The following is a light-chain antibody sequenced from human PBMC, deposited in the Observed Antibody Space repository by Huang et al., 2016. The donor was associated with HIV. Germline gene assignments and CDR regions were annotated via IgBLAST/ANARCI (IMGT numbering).Light chain of an antibody. CDR2: PAS. CDR3: QQANSFPLT. V-gene: IGKV1D-12*01. J-gene: IGKJ4*01. CDR1: QGISRW. Sequence: DIQMTQSPSSVSASVGDRVNITCRASQGISRWLAWYQQKPGKAPKLLIYPASSLQSGVPSRFSGSVSGTDFTLTISSLQPEDSATYFCQQANSFPLTFGGGTKVEIK.